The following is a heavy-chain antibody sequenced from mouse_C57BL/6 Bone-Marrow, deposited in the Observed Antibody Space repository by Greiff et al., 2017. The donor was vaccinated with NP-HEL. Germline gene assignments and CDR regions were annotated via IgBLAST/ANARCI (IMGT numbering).Heavy chain of an antibody. J-gene: IGHJ4*01. CDR1: GFTFSDYG. V-gene: IGHV5-15*04. CDR3: ARRVGGYYAMDY. CDR2: ISNLAYSI. Sequence: DVHLVESGGGLVQPGGSLKLSCAASGFTFSDYGMAWVRQAPRKGPEWVAFISNLAYSIYYADTVTGRFTISRENAKNTLYLEMSSLRSEDTAMYYCARRVGGYYAMDYWGQGTSVTVSS.